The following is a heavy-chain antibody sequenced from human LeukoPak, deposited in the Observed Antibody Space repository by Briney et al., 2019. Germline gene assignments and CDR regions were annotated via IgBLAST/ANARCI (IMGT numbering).Heavy chain of an antibody. D-gene: IGHD3-16*01. J-gene: IGHJ4*02. Sequence: TSETLSLTCTVSGGFISSYYWSWIRQPAGKGLEWIGRLYTSGSTYYSPSLRSRVTMSVDTSKNQFSLKLSSVTAADTVIYYCAREEPVGGVADTPFDYWGQGTLVIVSS. CDR1: GGFISSYY. V-gene: IGHV4-4*07. CDR3: AREEPVGGVADTPFDY. CDR2: LYTSGST.